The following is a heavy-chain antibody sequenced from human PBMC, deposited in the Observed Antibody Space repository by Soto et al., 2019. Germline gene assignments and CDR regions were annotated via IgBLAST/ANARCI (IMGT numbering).Heavy chain of an antibody. CDR1: GYTFTSYA. CDR3: ARDASGYEYYYYYFGMDV. J-gene: IGHJ6*02. Sequence: GASVKVSCKASGYTFTSYAMHWVRQAPGQRLEWMGWINAGNGNTKYSQKFQGRVTITRDTSASTAYMELSSLRSEDTAVYYCARDASGYEYYYYYFGMDVWGQGTTVTVSS. CDR2: INAGNGNT. V-gene: IGHV1-3*01. D-gene: IGHD5-12*01.